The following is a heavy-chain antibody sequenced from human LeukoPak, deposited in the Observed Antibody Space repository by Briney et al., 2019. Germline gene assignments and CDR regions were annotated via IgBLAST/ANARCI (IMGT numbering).Heavy chain of an antibody. CDR2: ISGDGRSP. V-gene: IGHV3-23*01. J-gene: IGHJ4*02. Sequence: GGSLRLSCVASGFTFSKNALSWVRQTPGKGLECVSAISGDGRSPYYADSVKGRFTISRDDSRNTVYLQMNSLRVEDSAVYYCARDPGAFPYFFDYWGQGTLVTVFS. CDR1: GFTFSKNA. D-gene: IGHD4/OR15-4a*01. CDR3: ARDPGAFPYFFDY.